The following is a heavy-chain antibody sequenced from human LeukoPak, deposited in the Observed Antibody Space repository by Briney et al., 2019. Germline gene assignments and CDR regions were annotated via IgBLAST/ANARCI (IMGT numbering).Heavy chain of an antibody. CDR3: ARVTGSYVDDAFDI. CDR1: GYSFTDYY. V-gene: IGHV1-2*02. Sequence: ASVKVSCKASGYSFTDYYMHWVRQAPGQGLEWMGWINRKNGGTNHAQKFQGRVTMTRDTSISTAYMELSRLTSDDTAVYFCARVTGSYVDDAFDIWGPGTMVTVSS. D-gene: IGHD1-26*01. CDR2: INRKNGGT. J-gene: IGHJ3*02.